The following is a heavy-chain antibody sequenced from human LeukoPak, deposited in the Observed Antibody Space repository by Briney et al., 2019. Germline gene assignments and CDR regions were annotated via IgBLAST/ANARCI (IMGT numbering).Heavy chain of an antibody. CDR2: IYTSGST. J-gene: IGHJ5*02. Sequence: SETLSLTCTVSGGSISSYYWSWIRQPAGKGLEWIGRIYTSGSTNYNPSLKSRVTMSVDTSKNQFSLKLSSVSAADTAVYYCARGARVVVAASWFDPWGQGTLVTVSS. V-gene: IGHV4-4*07. D-gene: IGHD2-15*01. CDR3: ARGARVVVAASWFDP. CDR1: GGSISSYY.